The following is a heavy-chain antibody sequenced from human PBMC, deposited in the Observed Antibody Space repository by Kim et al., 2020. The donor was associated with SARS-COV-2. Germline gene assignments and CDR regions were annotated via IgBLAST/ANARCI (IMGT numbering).Heavy chain of an antibody. V-gene: IGHV3-48*01. CDR2: ITSDERTI. Sequence: GGSLRLSCAASGFTFNVYSMNLVRQTPEKGLEWVSYITSDERTIYYADDMRGRFTISRDNAKGLVFLHMNSLTGEDTAIYYCARSVAGRFDYWGQGTLVTVSS. D-gene: IGHD6-13*01. J-gene: IGHJ4*02. CDR1: GFTFNVYS. CDR3: ARSVAGRFDY.